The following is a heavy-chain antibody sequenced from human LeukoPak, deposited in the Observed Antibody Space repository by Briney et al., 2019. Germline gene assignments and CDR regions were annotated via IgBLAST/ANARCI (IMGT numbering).Heavy chain of an antibody. CDR3: ARDESPGILTGYPWRY. Sequence: ASVKVSCKASGYTFTRYGISWVRQAPGQGLEWMGWIRAYNGNTNYAQKLQGRVTITTDTSTSTAYMELRSLRSDDTAVYYCARDESPGILTGYPWRYWGQGTLVTVSS. V-gene: IGHV1-18*01. D-gene: IGHD3-9*01. CDR1: GYTFTRYG. J-gene: IGHJ4*02. CDR2: IRAYNGNT.